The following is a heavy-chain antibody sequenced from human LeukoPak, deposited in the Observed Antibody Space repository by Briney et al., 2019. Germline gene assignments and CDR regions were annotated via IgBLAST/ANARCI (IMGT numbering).Heavy chain of an antibody. CDR1: GYTFTSYG. D-gene: IGHD3-3*01. Sequence: ASVKVSCKASGYTFTSYGISWVRQAPGQGLEWMGWISAYNGNTNYAQKLQGRVTMTTDTSTSTAYMELRSLRSDDTAVYYCARERVTADYDFWSGYYRYFDYWGQGTLVTVSS. CDR2: ISAYNGNT. CDR3: ARERVTADYDFWSGYYRYFDY. J-gene: IGHJ4*02. V-gene: IGHV1-18*01.